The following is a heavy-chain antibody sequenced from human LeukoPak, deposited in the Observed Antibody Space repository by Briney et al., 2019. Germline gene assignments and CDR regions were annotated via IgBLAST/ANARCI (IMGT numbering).Heavy chain of an antibody. CDR3: AKQGCSGGSCYFDY. Sequence: AGGSLRLSCAASGLTFSSYAMSWARQAPGKGLEWVSGISGSGGGTYYADSVKGRFTISRDNSKNTLYLQMNSLRAEDTAVYYCAKQGCSGGSCYFDYWGQGTLVTVSS. CDR2: ISGSGGGT. D-gene: IGHD2-15*01. V-gene: IGHV3-23*01. J-gene: IGHJ4*02. CDR1: GLTFSSYA.